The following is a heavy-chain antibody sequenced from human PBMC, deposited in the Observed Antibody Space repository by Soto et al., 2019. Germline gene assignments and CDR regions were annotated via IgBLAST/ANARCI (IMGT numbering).Heavy chain of an antibody. CDR1: GFTFSSYA. V-gene: IGHV3-64D*08. J-gene: IGHJ5*02. CDR2: ISSNGGST. Sequence: GGSLGLSCSASGFTFSSYAMHWVRQAPGKGLEYVSAISSNGGSTYYADSVKGRFTISRDNSKNTLYLQMSSLRAEDTAVYYCVKDGACYVILSRCFFDLFAPWGQGTLVPVSS. D-gene: IGHD3-9*01. CDR3: VKDGACYVILSRCFFDLFAP.